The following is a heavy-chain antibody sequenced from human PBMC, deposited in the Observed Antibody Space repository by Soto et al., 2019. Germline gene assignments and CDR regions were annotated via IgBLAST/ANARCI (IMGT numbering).Heavy chain of an antibody. CDR3: AQEERAAVDY. CDR2: ISDNSAYI. J-gene: IGHJ4*02. V-gene: IGHV3-21*06. Sequence: GGSLRLSCAASGFTFSDYSMTWVRQAPGKGLEWVSSISDNSAYIYYADSVKGRFTISRDNAKSSLFLQMNSLRAEDTAIYYCAQEERAAVDYWGQGTLVTVSS. CDR1: GFTFSDYS. D-gene: IGHD1-26*01.